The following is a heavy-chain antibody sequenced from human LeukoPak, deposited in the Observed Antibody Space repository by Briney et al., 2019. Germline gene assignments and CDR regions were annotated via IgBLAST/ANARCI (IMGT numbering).Heavy chain of an antibody. CDR2: IYSGGST. D-gene: IGHD6-19*01. CDR1: GFTVSSNY. V-gene: IGHV3-53*01. CDR3: ARGRIAVAGPFDY. Sequence: GGSLRLSCAASGFTVSSNYMNLVRQAPGEGLEWVSVIYSGGSTYYADSVKGRFTISRDNSKNTLYLQMNSLRAEDTAVYYCARGRIAVAGPFDYWGQGTLVTVSS. J-gene: IGHJ4*02.